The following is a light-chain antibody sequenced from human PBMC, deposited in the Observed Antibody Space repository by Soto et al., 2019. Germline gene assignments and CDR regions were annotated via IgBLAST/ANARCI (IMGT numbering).Light chain of an antibody. CDR2: GAS. CDR1: QSVSSSY. Sequence: EIVLTQSPGTLSLSPGERATLSCRASQSVSSSYLAWYQQKPGQAPRLLIYGASSRATGIPDRFSGSGSGTDFTLTISRLEPVDFAVYYCQQYGSSSPITFVLGTRLEIK. V-gene: IGKV3-20*01. J-gene: IGKJ5*01. CDR3: QQYGSSSPIT.